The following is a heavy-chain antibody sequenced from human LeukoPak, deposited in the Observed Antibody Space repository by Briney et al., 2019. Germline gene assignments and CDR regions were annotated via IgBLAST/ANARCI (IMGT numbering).Heavy chain of an antibody. Sequence: GGSLRLSCAASGFRFSSYGMHWVRQAPGKGLEWVTAIRSDGGKTYYADSVRGRFTISRDISKNTLYVQMNSLRAEDTAVYYCARGYGYSNHWGQGTLVTVSS. CDR1: GFRFSSYG. D-gene: IGHD6-13*01. CDR3: ARGYGYSNH. J-gene: IGHJ5*02. CDR2: IRSDGGKT. V-gene: IGHV3-33*01.